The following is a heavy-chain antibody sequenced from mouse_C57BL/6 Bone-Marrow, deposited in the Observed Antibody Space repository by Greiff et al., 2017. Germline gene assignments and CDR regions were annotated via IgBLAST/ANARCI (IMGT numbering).Heavy chain of an antibody. V-gene: IGHV5-4*03. Sequence: EVKLVESGGGLVKPGGSLKLSCAASGFTFSSYAMSWVRQTPEKRLEWVATISDGGSYTYYPDNVKGRFTISRDNAKNNLYLQMSHLKSEDTAMYYCASEITTVVGPPRAYWGQGTLVTVSA. CDR3: ASEITTVVGPPRAY. CDR1: GFTFSSYA. J-gene: IGHJ3*01. D-gene: IGHD1-1*01. CDR2: ISDGGSYT.